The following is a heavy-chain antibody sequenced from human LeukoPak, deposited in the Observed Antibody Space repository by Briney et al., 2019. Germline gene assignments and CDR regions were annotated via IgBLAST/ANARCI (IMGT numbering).Heavy chain of an antibody. CDR3: ARLTVGWYYFDY. Sequence: SETLSLTCTVSGGSISSGIYYWSWIRQPAGKGLEWIGRIYTSGSTNYNSSLKSRVTISVDTSKNQFSLKLSSVTAADTAVYYCARLTVGWYYFDYWGQGTLVTVSS. CDR1: GGSISSGIYY. V-gene: IGHV4-61*02. J-gene: IGHJ4*02. CDR2: IYTSGST. D-gene: IGHD4-23*01.